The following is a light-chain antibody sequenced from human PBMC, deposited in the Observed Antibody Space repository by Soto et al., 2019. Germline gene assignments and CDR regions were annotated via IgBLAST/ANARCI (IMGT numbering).Light chain of an antibody. V-gene: IGKV2-28*01. CDR2: LGS. J-gene: IGKJ2*01. Sequence: DIVITQSPLSLPVTPGEPASISCRSSQSLLHSNGYTYLDWYLQKPGQSPQLLIYLGSNRASGVPDRFSGSGSGTDFTLKISRVEAEDVGLYYCMQALQAPYTFGQGTKVDIK. CDR3: MQALQAPYT. CDR1: QSLLHSNGYTY.